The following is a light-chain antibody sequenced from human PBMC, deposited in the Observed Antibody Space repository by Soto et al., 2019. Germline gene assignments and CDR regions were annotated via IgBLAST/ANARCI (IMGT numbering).Light chain of an antibody. J-gene: IGKJ3*01. CDR3: QQYQNWPLT. CDR1: QSVGRN. CDR2: GAS. Sequence: EIVLTQSPATLSVSPGERATLSCRASQSVGRNLAWYQQKPGQAPSLLIYGASTRPPALPDRFNGSGSGTEFTLTISSLQSEDFAVYFCQQYQNWPLTFGPGTKVDVK. V-gene: IGKV3-15*01.